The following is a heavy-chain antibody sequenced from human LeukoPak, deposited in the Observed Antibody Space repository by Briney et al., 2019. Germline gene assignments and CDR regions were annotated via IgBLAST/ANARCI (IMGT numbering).Heavy chain of an antibody. D-gene: IGHD6-13*01. Sequence: GASAKVSCKASGYTFTSYAMNWVRQAPGQGLEWMGWINTNTGNPTYAQGFTGRFVFSLDTSVSTAYLQISSLKAEDTAVYYCAREGRYSSSWYGPRWFDPWGQGTLVTVSS. CDR2: INTNTGNP. CDR1: GYTFTSYA. J-gene: IGHJ5*02. V-gene: IGHV7-4-1*02. CDR3: AREGRYSSSWYGPRWFDP.